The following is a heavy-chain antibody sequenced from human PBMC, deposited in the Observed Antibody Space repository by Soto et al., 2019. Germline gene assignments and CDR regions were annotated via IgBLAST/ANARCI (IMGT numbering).Heavy chain of an antibody. CDR3: AREPRYCRGGSCSITGDAFDI. CDR2: ISNRGDT. V-gene: IGHV3-66*01. Sequence: GGSLRLSCTASGFIVIDTYMNWVRQAPGKGLEWVSVISNRGDTHYADSVRGRFSLSRDIADNTLHLQMNNLRVEDTAVYYCAREPRYCRGGSCSITGDAFDIWGQGTMVTVSS. D-gene: IGHD2-15*01. CDR1: GFIVIDTY. J-gene: IGHJ3*02.